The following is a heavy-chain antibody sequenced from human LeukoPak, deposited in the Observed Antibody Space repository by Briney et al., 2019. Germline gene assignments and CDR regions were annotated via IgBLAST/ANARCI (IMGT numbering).Heavy chain of an antibody. D-gene: IGHD5-24*01. CDR1: GFTFSSSW. V-gene: IGHV3-74*01. Sequence: GGSLRLSCAASGFTFSSSWMYWVRQAPGKGLVWVSRIDSDGSDTTYADSVKGRFTISRDNAKNTPYLQMNSLRAEDTAVYYCARAGYNWEHDYWGQGTLVTVSS. J-gene: IGHJ4*02. CDR2: IDSDGSDT. CDR3: ARAGYNWEHDY.